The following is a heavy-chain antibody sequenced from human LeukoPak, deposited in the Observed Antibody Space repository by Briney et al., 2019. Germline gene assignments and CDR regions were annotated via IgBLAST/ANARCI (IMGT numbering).Heavy chain of an antibody. V-gene: IGHV3-23*01. CDR3: AKARLGPYCGGGCYSDY. CDR2: ISGSGGST. J-gene: IGHJ4*02. CDR1: GFTFSSYA. Sequence: TGASLRLSCAASGFTFSSYAMSWVRQAPGKGLEWVSAISGSGGSTYYADSVKGRFTVSRDNSKNTLYLQMNSLRAEDTAVYYCAKARLGPYCGGGCYSDYWGQGTLVTVSS. D-gene: IGHD2-21*02.